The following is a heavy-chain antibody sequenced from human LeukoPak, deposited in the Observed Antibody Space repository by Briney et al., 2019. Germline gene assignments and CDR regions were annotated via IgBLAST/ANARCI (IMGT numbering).Heavy chain of an antibody. CDR2: IYSGGST. V-gene: IGHV3-53*01. CDR3: ARDSIIRGARFFEY. D-gene: IGHD3-10*01. Sequence: LSLTCAVYGGSFSGYYWSWVRQAPGKGLEWVSVIYSGGSTYYADSVKGRFTISRDNSKNTLYLQMNSLRAEDTAVYYCARDSIIRGARFFEYWGQGALVTVSS. CDR1: GGSFSGYY. J-gene: IGHJ4*02.